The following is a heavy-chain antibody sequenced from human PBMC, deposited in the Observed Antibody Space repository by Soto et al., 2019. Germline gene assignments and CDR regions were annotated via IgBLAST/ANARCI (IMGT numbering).Heavy chain of an antibody. V-gene: IGHV4-30-4*08. J-gene: IGHJ4*02. CDR3: ARLYTGYEAFDY. Sequence: SETLSLTCSVSGGSINSGDYYWSWIRHSPGKGLEWIGYIYYSGITYYNPSLKSRSTISIDTSKNQFFLDVDSVTAADTAVYYCARLYTGYEAFDYWGQGTLVTVSS. CDR2: IYYSGIT. CDR1: GGSINSGDYY. D-gene: IGHD5-12*01.